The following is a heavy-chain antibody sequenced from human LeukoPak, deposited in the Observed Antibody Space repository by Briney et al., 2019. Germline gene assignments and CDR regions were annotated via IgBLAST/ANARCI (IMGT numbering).Heavy chain of an antibody. Sequence: SETLSLTCAVYGGSFSGYYWSWIRQPPGKGLGWIGEINHSGSTNYNPSLKSRVTISVDTSKNQFSLKLSSVTAADTAVYYCVRDTATAGSDAFDLWGQGTMVTVSS. CDR2: INHSGST. J-gene: IGHJ3*01. CDR3: VRDTATAGSDAFDL. CDR1: GGSFSGYY. V-gene: IGHV4-34*01. D-gene: IGHD6-13*01.